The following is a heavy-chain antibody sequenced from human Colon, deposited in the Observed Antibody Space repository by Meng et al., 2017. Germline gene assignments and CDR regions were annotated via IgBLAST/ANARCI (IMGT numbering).Heavy chain of an antibody. Sequence: QVRLQESRPVLVKPSETLSLACSVSGASVSVNSYWSWVRQPPGRGLEWIGQIDHRGSAYYRPSLNSRVTMSLDKSRNQFSLRLTSVTAADTAVYYCARHGGYYQDFWGQGTLVTVSS. D-gene: IGHD4-23*01. CDR2: IDHRGSA. CDR3: ARHGGYYQDF. CDR1: GASVSVNSY. J-gene: IGHJ4*02. V-gene: IGHV4-4*02.